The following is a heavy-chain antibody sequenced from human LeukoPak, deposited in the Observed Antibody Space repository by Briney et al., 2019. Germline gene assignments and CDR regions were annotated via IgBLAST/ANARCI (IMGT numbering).Heavy chain of an antibody. J-gene: IGHJ4*02. CDR3: ARVSWAGGFDY. D-gene: IGHD2-8*02. CDR1: GGSISSGGYY. CDR2: IHYSGST. Sequence: RPSETLSLTCTVSGGSISSGGYYWSWIRQHPGKGLEWIGYIHYSGSTYYNPSLKSRVTISVDTSKNQFSLKLSSVTAADTAVYYCARVSWAGGFDYWGQGTLVTVSS. V-gene: IGHV4-31*03.